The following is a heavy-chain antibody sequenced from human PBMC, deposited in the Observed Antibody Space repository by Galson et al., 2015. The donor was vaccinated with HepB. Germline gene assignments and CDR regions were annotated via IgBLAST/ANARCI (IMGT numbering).Heavy chain of an antibody. Sequence: SLRLSCAASGFTFDDYAMHWVRQAPGKGLEWVSGISWNSGGIGYADSVKGRFTISRDNAKNSLYLQMNSLRAEDTALYYCAKLADDSGWRRDFDHWGQGTLVTVSS. CDR3: AKLADDSGWRRDFDH. CDR1: GFTFDDYA. V-gene: IGHV3-9*01. D-gene: IGHD6-19*01. J-gene: IGHJ4*02. CDR2: ISWNSGGI.